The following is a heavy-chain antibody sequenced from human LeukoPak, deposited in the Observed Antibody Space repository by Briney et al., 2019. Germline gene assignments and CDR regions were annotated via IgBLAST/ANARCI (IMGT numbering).Heavy chain of an antibody. V-gene: IGHV3-30-3*01. CDR2: ISYDGSNK. CDR1: GFTFSSYA. J-gene: IGHJ4*02. D-gene: IGHD3-22*01. Sequence: GGSLRLSCAASGFTFSSYAMHWVRQAPGKGLEWVAVISYDGSNKYYAVSVKGRFTISRDNSKNTLYLQMNSLRAEDTAVYYCARNYYDSSGYYFDYWGQGTLVTVSS. CDR3: ARNYYDSSGYYFDY.